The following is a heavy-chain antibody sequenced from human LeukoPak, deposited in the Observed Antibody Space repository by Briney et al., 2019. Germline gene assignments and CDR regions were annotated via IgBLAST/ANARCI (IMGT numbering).Heavy chain of an antibody. CDR1: GFTFISYA. CDR3: ARATSGSYLVDY. Sequence: GGSLRLSCAASGFTFISYAMTWVRQAPGKGLEWISYISSGSSTIYYADSVKGRFTISRDNAKNSLYLQINSLRDEDTAVYYCARATSGSYLVDYWSQGTLVTVSS. D-gene: IGHD1-26*01. J-gene: IGHJ4*02. V-gene: IGHV3-48*02. CDR2: ISSGSSTI.